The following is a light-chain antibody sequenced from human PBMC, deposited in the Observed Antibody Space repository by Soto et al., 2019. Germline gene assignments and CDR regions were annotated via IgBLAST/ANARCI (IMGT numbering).Light chain of an antibody. Sequence: EIVMTQSPATLSVSQGERATLSCRASESVSSNLAWYQQKPGQAPRLLIYSASARATGIPARFSGSGSGTELTLTISSLQSEDFAVYYCQQYNKWPLTFGGGTKVEIK. CDR1: ESVSSN. CDR2: SAS. J-gene: IGKJ4*01. CDR3: QQYNKWPLT. V-gene: IGKV3-15*01.